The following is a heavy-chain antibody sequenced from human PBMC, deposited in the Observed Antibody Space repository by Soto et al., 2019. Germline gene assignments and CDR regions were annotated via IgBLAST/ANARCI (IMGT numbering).Heavy chain of an antibody. J-gene: IGHJ5*02. D-gene: IGHD3-3*01. CDR3: ARWWSGSRQGFDH. Sequence: QVQLQESGPGLVKPSQTLSLTCTVSGGSISSGDYYWSWIRQHPGKGLEWIGYIYYSGSTYYNPSLKGRVTISVDTSKNQFSLKLSSVTAADTAVYYCARWWSGSRQGFDHWGQGTLVTVSS. CDR2: IYYSGST. V-gene: IGHV4-31*03. CDR1: GGSISSGDYY.